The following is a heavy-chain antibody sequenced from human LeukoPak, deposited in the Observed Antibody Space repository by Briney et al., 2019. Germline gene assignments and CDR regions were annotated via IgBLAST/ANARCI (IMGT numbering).Heavy chain of an antibody. D-gene: IGHD2-2*01. CDR2: IYIPGRT. V-gene: IGHV4-4*07. Sequence: TASDSLSLTCTVSGGSISSSYWSWIRQPAGKGLEWIGRIYIPGRTNYHPSLESRVTISVDKSKNQFSLKLSSVTAADTAVYYCARAIYCSSTSCYAPPQITIFGVDQNYYYMDVWGKGNTVTVSS. CDR3: ARAIYCSSTSCYAPPQITIFGVDQNYYYMDV. J-gene: IGHJ6*03. CDR1: GGSISSSY.